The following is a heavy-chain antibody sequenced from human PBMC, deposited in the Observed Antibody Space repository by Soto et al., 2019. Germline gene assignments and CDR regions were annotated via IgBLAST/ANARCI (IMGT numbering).Heavy chain of an antibody. J-gene: IGHJ4*02. V-gene: IGHV4-59*01. D-gene: IGHD3-22*01. CDR3: ARESFYDSGGFHGFDY. CDR1: GGSISSDY. Sequence: SETLSLTCTVSGGSISSDYWNWIRQPPGKGLEWIGYIHSGSTTYSASLRSRVTISVDTSKNQFSLKLSSVTAADTAVYYCARESFYDSGGFHGFDYWGQGTLVTVSS. CDR2: IHSGST.